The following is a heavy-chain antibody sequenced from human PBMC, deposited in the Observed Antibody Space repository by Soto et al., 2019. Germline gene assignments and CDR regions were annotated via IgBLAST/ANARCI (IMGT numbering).Heavy chain of an antibody. Sequence: GASVKVSCKASGGTFSSYAISWVRQAPGQGLEWMGGIIPIFGTANYAQKFQGRVTITADESTSTAYMELSSLRSEDTAVYYCARVHDFWSGYYGGYYYYYGMDVWGQGTTVTVSS. CDR3: ARVHDFWSGYYGGYYYYYGMDV. D-gene: IGHD3-3*01. CDR1: GGTFSSYA. V-gene: IGHV1-69*13. CDR2: IIPIFGTA. J-gene: IGHJ6*02.